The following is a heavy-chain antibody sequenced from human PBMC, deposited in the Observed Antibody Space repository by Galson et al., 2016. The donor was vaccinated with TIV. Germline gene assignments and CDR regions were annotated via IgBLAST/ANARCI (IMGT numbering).Heavy chain of an antibody. CDR2: IYRGGST. CDR3: ARAKTMRLADYYFGMDV. Sequence: SLRPSCAASGFSVSSHYMSWVRQAPGKGLDWVSFIYRGGSTKYADSVQGRFTISRDNARNSRYLQMDSLRAGDTAIYFCARAKTMRLADYYFGMDVWGQGTTVTVSS. V-gene: IGHV3-53*01. CDR1: GFSVSSHY. D-gene: IGHD3-22*01. J-gene: IGHJ6*02.